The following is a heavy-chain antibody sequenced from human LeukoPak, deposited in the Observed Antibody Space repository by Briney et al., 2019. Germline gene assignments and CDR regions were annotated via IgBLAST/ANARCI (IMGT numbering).Heavy chain of an antibody. CDR1: GGSLSGYF. Sequence: SETLSLTCAVSGGSLSGYFWGWIRQPPGKGLEWIGEINHNGRTNYNASLKSRVTISADTSKNLLSLKLSSVTAADTAVYYCARVRAEVRGVINDLDYWGQGTLVTVPS. V-gene: IGHV4-34*01. CDR3: ARVRAEVRGVINDLDY. J-gene: IGHJ4*02. CDR2: INHNGRT. D-gene: IGHD3-10*01.